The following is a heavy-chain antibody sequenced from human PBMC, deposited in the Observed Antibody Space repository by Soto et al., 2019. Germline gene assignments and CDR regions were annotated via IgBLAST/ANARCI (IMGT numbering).Heavy chain of an antibody. CDR1: GGSISSGGYY. V-gene: IGHV4-31*03. CDR3: ARTKEGYDSRYFDX. J-gene: IGHJ4*02. D-gene: IGHD3-3*01. Sequence: TVSGGSISSGGYYWSWIRQHPGKGLEWIGYTYYSGRTYYNPYLKSRVTISVDTSKNQFYLKLSSLTAADTAVYYCARTKEGYDSRYFDXWGQVTLVTVSX. CDR2: TYYSGRT.